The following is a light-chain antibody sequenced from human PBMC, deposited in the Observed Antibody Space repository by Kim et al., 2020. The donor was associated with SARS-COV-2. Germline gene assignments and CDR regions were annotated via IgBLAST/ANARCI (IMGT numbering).Light chain of an antibody. V-gene: IGKV1-5*01. Sequence: GDRVTITCRASQSISSWLAWYQQKPGKAPKLLIYDASSLESGVPSRFSGSGSGTEFTLTISSLQPDDFATYYCQQYNSYPTFGPGTKVD. CDR3: QQYNSYPT. CDR2: DAS. J-gene: IGKJ3*01. CDR1: QSISSW.